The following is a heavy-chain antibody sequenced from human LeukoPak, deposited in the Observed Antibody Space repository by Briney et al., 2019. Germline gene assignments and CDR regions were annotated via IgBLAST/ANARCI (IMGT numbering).Heavy chain of an antibody. Sequence: GGSLRLSCAASGFTFSDYALGWVRQAPGKGLEWVSEISWNGDTIGYADSVKGRFLISRDNARRSLYLQMNSLRLEDTAFYYCASTYGSGSYLHSWGQGTLVTVSS. J-gene: IGHJ4*02. V-gene: IGHV3-9*01. CDR3: ASTYGSGSYLHS. CDR2: ISWNGDTI. D-gene: IGHD3-10*01. CDR1: GFTFSDYA.